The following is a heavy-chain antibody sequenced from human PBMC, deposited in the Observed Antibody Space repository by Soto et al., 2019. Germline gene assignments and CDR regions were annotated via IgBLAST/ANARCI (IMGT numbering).Heavy chain of an antibody. CDR3: ARVRRGYYVSTAYYSVYFDF. D-gene: IGHD3-22*01. V-gene: IGHV3-30*03. J-gene: IGHJ4*02. CDR1: GLTFSGYG. CDR2: ISYDGINK. Sequence: GGLLRVSCAAAGLTFSGYGRRWVRQAPGKGLEWVAIISYDGINKYYANSVKGRFTISRDNSKNTLYLQMNSLRAEDTAVYYCARVRRGYYVSTAYYSVYFDFCGQGPLVTVSS.